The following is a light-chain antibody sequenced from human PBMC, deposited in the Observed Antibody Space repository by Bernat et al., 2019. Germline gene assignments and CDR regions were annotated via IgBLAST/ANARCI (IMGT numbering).Light chain of an antibody. J-gene: IGKJ4*01. CDR1: ETIFSY. CDR2: YVS. V-gene: IGKV3-11*01. Sequence: EIVLTQSPATLSLSPGEKATLSCRASETIFSYLAWYQQKKPGQTPRLLIYYVSKRAAGIPDRFSGTGSGTDFTLTISSLEPEDFAVYYCQHRYDWPLTFGGGTKVATK. CDR3: QHRYDWPLT.